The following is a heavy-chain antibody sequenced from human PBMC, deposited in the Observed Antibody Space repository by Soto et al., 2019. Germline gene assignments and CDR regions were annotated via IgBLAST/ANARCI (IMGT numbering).Heavy chain of an antibody. CDR1: GFNFNNYA. D-gene: IGHD3-22*01. CDR2: ISWTGETI. Sequence: EVELVESGGGLVLPGGSLRLSCEASGFNFNNYAMHWVRQAPGKGLEWVSGISWTGETIVYADFVKGRFTISRDKSKSSLYLEMNSLRPKATALYYCAKDEIGVAGNSALDMWGQGTMVTVSS. J-gene: IGHJ3*02. CDR3: AKDEIGVAGNSALDM. V-gene: IGHV3-9*01.